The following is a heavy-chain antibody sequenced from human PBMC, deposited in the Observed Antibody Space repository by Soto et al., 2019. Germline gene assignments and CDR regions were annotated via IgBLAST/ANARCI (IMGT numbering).Heavy chain of an antibody. V-gene: IGHV1-18*01. Sequence: QVQLVQSGAEVKKPGASVKVSCKASGYTFTIYGVSWVRQAPGQGLEWMGWISAYNGNTKYAQKLQGRVTMTTDTSTNTAYMDLRSLRSDDTAVYYCARDSPPVDYWGQGTLVTVSS. J-gene: IGHJ4*02. CDR2: ISAYNGNT. CDR3: ARDSPPVDY. CDR1: GYTFTIYG.